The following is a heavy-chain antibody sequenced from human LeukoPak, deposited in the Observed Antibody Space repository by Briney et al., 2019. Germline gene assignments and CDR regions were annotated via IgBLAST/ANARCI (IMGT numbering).Heavy chain of an antibody. CDR2: ISAYNGNT. CDR3: ASAVMITFGGVIGAFDI. D-gene: IGHD3-16*01. V-gene: IGHV1-18*01. CDR1: GYTFTSYG. J-gene: IGHJ3*02. Sequence: ASVKVSCKASGYTFTSYGISWVRQAPGQGLEWMGWISAYNGNTNYAQKLQGRVTMTTDTSTSTAYMGLRSLRSDDTAVYYCASAVMITFGGVIGAFDIWGQGTMVTVSS.